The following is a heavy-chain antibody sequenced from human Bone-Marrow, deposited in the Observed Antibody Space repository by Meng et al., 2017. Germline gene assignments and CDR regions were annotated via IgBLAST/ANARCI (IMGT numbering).Heavy chain of an antibody. CDR3: ARRVHDGSGHHYFDY. J-gene: IGHJ4*02. Sequence: QLQLQESGPGLVKPSETLSLTCTVSGGSTTSTSYYWDWIRQSPAKGLEWIGTNGYSGTIVYNPSLSSRVTMTLDTSKNQFSLKLSSVTAPDTAVYYCARRVHDGSGHHYFDYWGQGTLVTVSS. V-gene: IGHV4-39*01. D-gene: IGHD3-22*01. CDR2: NGYSGTI. CDR1: GGSTTSTSYY.